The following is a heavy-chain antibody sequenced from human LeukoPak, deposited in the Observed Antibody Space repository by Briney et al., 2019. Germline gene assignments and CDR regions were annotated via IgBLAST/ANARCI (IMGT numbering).Heavy chain of an antibody. V-gene: IGHV4-34*01. CDR3: ANVEMATISPPYFDY. CDR1: GGSFSACY. D-gene: IGHD5-24*01. J-gene: IGHJ4*02. CDR2: INHSGST. Sequence: PSETLSLTCAVYGGSFSACYWSWIRQPPGRGLEWIGEINHSGSTNYSPSLKSRVTISIDTSKNQFSLKLSSVTAADTAVYYCANVEMATISPPYFDYWGQGTLVTVSS.